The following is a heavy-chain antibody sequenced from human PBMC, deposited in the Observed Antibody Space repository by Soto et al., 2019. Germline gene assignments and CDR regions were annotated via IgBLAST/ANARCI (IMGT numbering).Heavy chain of an antibody. D-gene: IGHD2-2*01. V-gene: IGHV4-30-2*01. CDR1: GGSISSGGYS. CDR2: MYHSGST. CDR3: ARDMVVLVPAAMFHYYYGMDV. J-gene: IGHJ6*02. Sequence: PSETLSLTCAVSGGSISSGGYSCSWIRQPPGKGMDWIGYMYHSGSTYYSPSLKSRVTISIDRSKNQFSLKLSSVTAADTAVYYCARDMVVLVPAAMFHYYYGMDVWGQGTTVTV.